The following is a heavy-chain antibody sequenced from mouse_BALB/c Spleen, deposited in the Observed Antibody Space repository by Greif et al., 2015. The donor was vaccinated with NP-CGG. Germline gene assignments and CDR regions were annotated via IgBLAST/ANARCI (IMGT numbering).Heavy chain of an antibody. D-gene: IGHD1-2*01. J-gene: IGHJ2*01. Sequence: EVKLMESGAELVKPGASVKLSCTASGFNIKDTYMHWVKQRPEQGLEWIGRIDPANGNTKYDPKFQGKATITADTSSNTAYLQLSSLTSEDTAVYYCARGVRQGHFDYWGQGTTLTVSS. CDR2: IDPANGNT. CDR1: GFNIKDTY. CDR3: ARGVRQGHFDY. V-gene: IGHV14-3*02.